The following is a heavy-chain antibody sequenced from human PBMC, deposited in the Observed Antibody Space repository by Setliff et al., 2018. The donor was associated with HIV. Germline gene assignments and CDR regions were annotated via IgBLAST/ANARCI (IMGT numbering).Heavy chain of an antibody. CDR3: ARRADWFDL. Sequence: APVKVSCKASGYTFTSYGLSWVRQAPGQGLEWMGWISDYNSNTEYAQKLQGRVTMTKDTSTSTAYMELRSLRPDDTAVYFCARRADWFDLWGQGTLVTVSS. CDR1: GYTFTSYG. CDR2: ISDYNSNT. V-gene: IGHV1-18*01. J-gene: IGHJ5*02.